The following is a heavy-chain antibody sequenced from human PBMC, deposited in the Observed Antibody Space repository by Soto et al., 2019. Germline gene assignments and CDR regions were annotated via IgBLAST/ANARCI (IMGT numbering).Heavy chain of an antibody. D-gene: IGHD3-22*01. CDR3: ARDDGTYYYDRSGYSRGAFDI. Sequence: SVKVSCQASGGTFSSYTISWVRQAPGQGLEWMGRIIPILGIANYAQKFQGRVTITADKSTSTAYMELSSLRSEDTAVYYCARDDGTYYYDRSGYSRGAFDIWG. J-gene: IGHJ3*02. CDR1: GGTFSSYT. V-gene: IGHV1-69*02. CDR2: IIPILGIA.